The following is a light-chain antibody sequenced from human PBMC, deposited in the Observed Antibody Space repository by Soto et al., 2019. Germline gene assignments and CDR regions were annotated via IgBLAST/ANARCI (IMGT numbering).Light chain of an antibody. CDR2: AAS. CDR3: QQSYRFPWT. J-gene: IGKJ1*01. CDR1: QSISTY. V-gene: IGKV1-39*01. Sequence: DIQMTQSPSSLSASVGDRVTVACRASQSISTYLTWYQQKPGKAPELLIYAASNLQRGVPSRFSGSGSGTDFTLTIVSLQPEDSASYYCQQSYRFPWTLGQGNRVEI.